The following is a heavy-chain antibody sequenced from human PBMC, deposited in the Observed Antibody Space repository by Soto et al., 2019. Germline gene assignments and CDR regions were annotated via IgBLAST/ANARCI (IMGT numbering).Heavy chain of an antibody. CDR2: IIPFFGTA. V-gene: IGHV1-69*13. CDR1: GGTFSSYA. J-gene: IGHJ6*02. D-gene: IGHD2-2*01. Sequence: SVKVSCKASGGTFSSYAISWVRQAPGQGLEWMGGIIPFFGTANYAQKFQGRVTITADESTSTAYMELSSLRSEDTAVYYCARDPYCSSTSCYPPPGLDYYYYGMDVWGQGTTVTVSS. CDR3: ARDPYCSSTSCYPPPGLDYYYYGMDV.